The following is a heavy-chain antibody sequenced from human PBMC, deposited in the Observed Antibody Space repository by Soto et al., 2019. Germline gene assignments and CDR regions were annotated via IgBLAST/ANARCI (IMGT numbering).Heavy chain of an antibody. CDR3: ARDFHSALRGYFDC. Sequence: GGSLRLSCAGSGFTFIDYAMSWVRQAPGKGLEWVSGISGGGETSDYADSVKGRFTISRDNSKNTLYLQMDSLRPEDTVIYYCARDFHSALRGYFDCWGQGALVTVSS. CDR2: ISGGGETS. V-gene: IGHV3-23*01. J-gene: IGHJ4*02. D-gene: IGHD3-10*01. CDR1: GFTFIDYA.